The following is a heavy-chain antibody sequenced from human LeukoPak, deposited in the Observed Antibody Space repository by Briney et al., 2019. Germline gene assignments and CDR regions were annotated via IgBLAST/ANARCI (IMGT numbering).Heavy chain of an antibody. J-gene: IGHJ6*03. CDR2: IIPIFGTA. V-gene: IGHV1-69*13. CDR3: ARNLYQLPRGGYYYMDV. CDR1: GGTFSSYA. Sequence: ASVTVSCKASGGTFSSYAISWVRQAPGQGLEWMGGIIPIFGTANYAQKFQGRVTITADESTSTAYMELSSLRSEDTAVYYCARNLYQLPRGGYYYMDVWGKGTTVTISS. D-gene: IGHD2-2*01.